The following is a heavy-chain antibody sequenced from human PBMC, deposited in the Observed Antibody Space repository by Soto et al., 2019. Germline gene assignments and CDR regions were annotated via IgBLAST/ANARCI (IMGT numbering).Heavy chain of an antibody. D-gene: IGHD5-18*01. CDR2: MSWDVDT. V-gene: IGHV2-5*02. CDR1: GFSLTSGGAG. J-gene: IGHJ5*02. Sequence: SGPTLVNPTQTLTLTCTFSGFSLTSGGAGVAWIRQPPAKALEWLALMSWDVDTYYSPSLQSRLTITKDTSQKQVVLTGTNMNPVYPGTYYRAHRHFLGFGEVDSYFEPWGQGILVRVSS. CDR3: AHRHFLGFGEVDSYFEP.